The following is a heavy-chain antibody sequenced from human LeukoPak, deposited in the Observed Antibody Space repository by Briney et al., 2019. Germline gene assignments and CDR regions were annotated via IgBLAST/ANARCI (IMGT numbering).Heavy chain of an antibody. Sequence: GGTLRLSCAASGFTFSSYAMNWVRQAPGKGLEWVSAVSASGGNTYYADSVKGRFIISRDNSKNTLYLEMSSLRAEDTAVYYCARGVLYSNGWYMRGYFDYWGQGTLVTVSS. J-gene: IGHJ4*02. D-gene: IGHD6-19*01. CDR2: VSASGGNT. CDR3: ARGVLYSNGWYMRGYFDY. V-gene: IGHV3-23*01. CDR1: GFTFSSYA.